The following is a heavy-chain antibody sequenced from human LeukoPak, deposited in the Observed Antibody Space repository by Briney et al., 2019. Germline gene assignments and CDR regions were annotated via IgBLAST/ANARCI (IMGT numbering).Heavy chain of an antibody. Sequence: SVKVSCKASGGTFSSYAISWVRQAPGQGLEWMGGIIPIFGTANYAQKFQGRVTITTDESTSTAYMELSSLRSEDTAVYYCARSGGASYYMDVWGKGTTVTVSS. CDR3: ARSGGASYYMDV. V-gene: IGHV1-69*05. D-gene: IGHD1-26*01. CDR2: IIPIFGTA. CDR1: GGTFSSYA. J-gene: IGHJ6*03.